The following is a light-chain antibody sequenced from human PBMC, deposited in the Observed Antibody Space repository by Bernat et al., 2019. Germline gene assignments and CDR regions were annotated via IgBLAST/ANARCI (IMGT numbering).Light chain of an antibody. Sequence: RATLSCRASQSVGNTLAWYQQRPGQAPRLLIFDASKRESGIPGRFSGTGSGTDFTLTISSLEPEDVGVYYCQKYNEWQWKFGQGTKVEIK. CDR3: QKYNEWQWK. V-gene: IGKV3-11*01. CDR1: QSVGNT. CDR2: DAS. J-gene: IGKJ1*01.